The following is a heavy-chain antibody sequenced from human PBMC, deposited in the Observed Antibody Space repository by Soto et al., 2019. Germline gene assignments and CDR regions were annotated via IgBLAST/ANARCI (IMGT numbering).Heavy chain of an antibody. V-gene: IGHV4-34*01. Sequence: PSETLSLTCAVYGGSFSGYYWSWIRQPPGKGLEWIGEINHSGSTNYNPSLKSRVTISVDTSKNQFSLKLSSVTAADTAVYYCARGFRYDILTGYYSRPINYFDYWGQGTLVNVSS. J-gene: IGHJ4*02. CDR3: ARGFRYDILTGYYSRPINYFDY. D-gene: IGHD3-9*01. CDR2: INHSGST. CDR1: GGSFSGYY.